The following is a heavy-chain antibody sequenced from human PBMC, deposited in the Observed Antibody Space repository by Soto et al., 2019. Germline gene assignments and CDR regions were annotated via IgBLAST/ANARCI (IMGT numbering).Heavy chain of an antibody. V-gene: IGHV4-39*01. J-gene: IGHJ5*02. CDR2: IYYSGST. CDR1: GGSISSSSYY. D-gene: IGHD3-9*01. CDR3: ARLHRGGYDILAGYYGVLGEFDP. Sequence: QLQLQESGPGLVKPSETLSLTCTVSGGSISSSSYYWGWIRQPPGKGLEWIGSIYYSGSTYYNPSLKSRVTISVDTSKNQFSLKLSSVTAADTAVYYCARLHRGGYDILAGYYGVLGEFDPWGQGTLVTVSS.